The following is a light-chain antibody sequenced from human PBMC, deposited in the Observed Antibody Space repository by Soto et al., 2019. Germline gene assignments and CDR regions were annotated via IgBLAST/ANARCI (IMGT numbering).Light chain of an antibody. CDR1: QDISTS. CDR2: PAS. V-gene: IGKV1-9*01. J-gene: IGKJ4*01. Sequence: DIQLTQSPSFLSASVGDRVTVSCRASQDISTSLAWFQQKAGKVPQLLVYPASTLQDGVPSRFSGSGSGTYFTLTISSLQSEDFAVYYCQQYNNWPLTFGGGTKVEIK. CDR3: QQYNNWPLT.